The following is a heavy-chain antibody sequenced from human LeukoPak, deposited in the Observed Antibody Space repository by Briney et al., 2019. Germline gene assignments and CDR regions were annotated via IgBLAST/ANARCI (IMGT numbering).Heavy chain of an antibody. CDR3: IKEKKGSRFTAFDF. CDR1: EFTFSDYS. V-gene: IGHV3-21*04. D-gene: IGHD2-15*01. Sequence: GGSLRLSCAASEFTFSDYSMNWVRQAPGKGLEWVSSISSSSSYIYYADSVKGRFIISRDNSENSLYLQMSSLRTEDTALYSCIKEKKGSRFTAFDFWGQGTLVTVSS. J-gene: IGHJ4*02. CDR2: ISSSSSYI.